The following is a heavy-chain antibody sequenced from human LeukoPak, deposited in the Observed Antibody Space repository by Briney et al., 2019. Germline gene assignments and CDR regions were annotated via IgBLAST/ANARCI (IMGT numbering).Heavy chain of an antibody. V-gene: IGHV3-23*01. CDR3: AKTAQLRYFDWLFPCLTD. CDR2: ISGSGGST. Sequence: GGSLRLSCAASGFTFSSYGMSWVRQAPGKGLEWVPAISGSGGSTYYADSVKGRFTISRDNSKNTLYLQMNSLRAEDTAVYYCAKTAQLRYFDWLFPCLTDWGQGTLVTVSS. CDR1: GFTFSSYG. J-gene: IGHJ4*02. D-gene: IGHD3-9*01.